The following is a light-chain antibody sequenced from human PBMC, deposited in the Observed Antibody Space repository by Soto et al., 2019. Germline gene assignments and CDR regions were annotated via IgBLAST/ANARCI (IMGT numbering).Light chain of an antibody. CDR2: GAS. Sequence: EIVMTQSPASLSVSPGERVTLSCRASQSVGTNLAWYQERPGQAPRLLIFGASTRATDIPARFSGSGSGTEFTLAITSLQSEDFAVYYCQHYNETPLTFGRGTKV. CDR1: QSVGTN. CDR3: QHYNETPLT. V-gene: IGKV3-15*01. J-gene: IGKJ4*01.